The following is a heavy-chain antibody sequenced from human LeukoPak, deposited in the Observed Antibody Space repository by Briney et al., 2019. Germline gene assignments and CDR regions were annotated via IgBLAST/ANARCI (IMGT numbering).Heavy chain of an antibody. CDR1: GYTFTSYY. CDR3: ARDIVVVPAAPTGIYYYYGMDV. V-gene: IGHV1-46*01. J-gene: IGHJ6*02. D-gene: IGHD2-2*01. CDR2: INPSGGST. Sequence: ASVKVSCRASGYTFTSYYMHWVRLAPGQGLEWMGIINPSGGSTSYAQKFQGRVTMTRDTFTSTVYMELSSLRSEDTAVYYCARDIVVVPAAPTGIYYYYGMDVWGQGTTVTVSS.